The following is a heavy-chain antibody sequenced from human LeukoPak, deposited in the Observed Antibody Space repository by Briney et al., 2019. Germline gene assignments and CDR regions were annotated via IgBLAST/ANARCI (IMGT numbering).Heavy chain of an antibody. CDR3: ARDGARGYRSEAGKKKIDY. Sequence: ASVKVSCKASGYTFTSYGISWVRQAPGQGLEWMGWISAYNGNTNYAQKLQGRVTMTTDTSTSTAYMELRSLGSDDTAVYYCARDGARGYRSEAGKKKIDYWGQGTLVTVSS. D-gene: IGHD5-12*01. CDR2: ISAYNGNT. J-gene: IGHJ4*02. V-gene: IGHV1-18*01. CDR1: GYTFTSYG.